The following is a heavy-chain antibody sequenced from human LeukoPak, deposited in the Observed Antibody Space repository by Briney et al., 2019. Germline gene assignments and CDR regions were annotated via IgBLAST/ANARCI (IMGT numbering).Heavy chain of an antibody. Sequence: PGGSLRLSCAASGFTLSDYYMSWIRQAPGKGLEWVSYISSSGSTIYYADSVKGRFTISRDNAKNSLYLQMNNLRAEDTAVYYCAGDSSGRSYYYYGMDVWGQGTTVTVSS. CDR2: ISSSGSTI. D-gene: IGHD6-19*01. J-gene: IGHJ6*02. CDR3: AGDSSGRSYYYYGMDV. CDR1: GFTLSDYY. V-gene: IGHV3-11*01.